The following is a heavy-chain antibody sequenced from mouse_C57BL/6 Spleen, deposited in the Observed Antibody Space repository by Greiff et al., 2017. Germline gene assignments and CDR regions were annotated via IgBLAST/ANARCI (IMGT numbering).Heavy chain of an antibody. D-gene: IGHD2-4*01. V-gene: IGHV4-1*01. CDR3: ALLYDYSYFDY. CDR1: GIDFSRYW. Sequence: EVKLQESGGGLVQPGGSLKLSCAASGIDFSRYWMSWVRRAPGKGLEWIGEINPDSSTINYAPSLKDKFIISRDNAKNTLYLQMSKVRSEDTALYYCALLYDYSYFDYWGQGTTLTVSS. J-gene: IGHJ2*01. CDR2: INPDSSTI.